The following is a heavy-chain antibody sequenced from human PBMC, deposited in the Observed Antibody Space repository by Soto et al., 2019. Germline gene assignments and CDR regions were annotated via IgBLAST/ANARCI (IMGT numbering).Heavy chain of an antibody. V-gene: IGHV4-34*01. Sequence: SETLSLTCAVYGGSFSGYYWSWIRQPPGKGLEWIGEINHSGSTNYNPSLKSRVTISVDTSKNQFSLKLSSVTAADTAVYYCKRDGYTMVRGVIHLGWFDPWGQETQVTVSS. CDR1: GGSFSGYY. J-gene: IGHJ5*02. CDR3: KRDGYTMVRGVIHLGWFDP. CDR2: INHSGST. D-gene: IGHD3-10*01.